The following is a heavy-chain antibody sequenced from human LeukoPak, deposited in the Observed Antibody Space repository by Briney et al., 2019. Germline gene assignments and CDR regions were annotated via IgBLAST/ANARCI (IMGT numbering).Heavy chain of an antibody. J-gene: IGHJ6*02. V-gene: IGHV1-46*01. CDR3: ARDSPFFTMVKGGMDV. CDR1: GYTFTSYY. CDR2: INPSGGST. Sequence: ASVKVSCKASGYTFTSYYMHWVRQAPGQGLEWMGIINPSGGSTSYAQKFQGRVNMTRDTPTSTVYMELSSLSSEGTAVYYCARDSPFFTMVKGGMDVWGQGTTVTVSS. D-gene: IGHD3-10*01.